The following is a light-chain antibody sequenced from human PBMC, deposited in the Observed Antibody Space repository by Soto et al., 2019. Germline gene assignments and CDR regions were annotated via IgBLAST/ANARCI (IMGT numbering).Light chain of an antibody. CDR2: EAS. Sequence: EIVLTQSPATLSLSPGERATLSCRASQSVSSYLAWYQQKPGQAPRLLMYEASNRATGIPARFSGGGSGTEFTLTISSLEPEDFEVYYCQQRSDWPWTFGQGTKVDIK. CDR3: QQRSDWPWT. CDR1: QSVSSY. J-gene: IGKJ1*01. V-gene: IGKV3-11*01.